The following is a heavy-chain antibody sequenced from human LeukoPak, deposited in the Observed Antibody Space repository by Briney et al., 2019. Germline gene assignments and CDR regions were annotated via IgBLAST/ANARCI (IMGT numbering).Heavy chain of an antibody. J-gene: IGHJ4*02. CDR1: GFTFSSYW. Sequence: PGGSLRLSCAASGFTFSSYWMSRVRQAPGKGLEWVANIKQDGSEKYYVDSVKGRFTISRDNAKNSLYLQMNSLRAEDTAVYYCARRGISRGGSYYLKYWGQGTLVTVSS. D-gene: IGHD1-26*01. CDR3: ARRGISRGGSYYLKY. V-gene: IGHV3-7*01. CDR2: IKQDGSEK.